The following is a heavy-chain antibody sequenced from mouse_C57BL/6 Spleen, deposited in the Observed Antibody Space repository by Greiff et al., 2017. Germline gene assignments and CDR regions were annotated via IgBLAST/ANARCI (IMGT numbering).Heavy chain of an antibody. J-gene: IGHJ2*01. V-gene: IGHV1-5*01. Sequence: VHVKQSGTVLARPGASVKMSCKTSGYTFTSYWMHWVKQRPGQGLEWIGAIYPGNSDTSYNQKFKGKAKLTAVTSASTAYMELSSLTNEDSAVYYCTRSYYDYGDPPFDYWGQGTTLTVSS. CDR3: TRSYYDYGDPPFDY. CDR1: GYTFTSYW. D-gene: IGHD2-4*01. CDR2: IYPGNSDT.